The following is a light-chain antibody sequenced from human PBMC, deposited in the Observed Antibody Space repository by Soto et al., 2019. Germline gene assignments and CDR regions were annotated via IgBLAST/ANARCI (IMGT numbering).Light chain of an antibody. Sequence: QSVLTQPASVSGSPGQSITISCTGTSSDFGSYNLVSWYQQHPGKAPKLMIYAVNKRPSGISSRFSGSKSGNTASLTISGLQAEDEADYYCCSFAGSGTFYVFGTGTKVTVL. CDR2: AVN. CDR3: CSFAGSGTFYV. CDR1: SSDFGSYNL. V-gene: IGLV2-23*02. J-gene: IGLJ1*01.